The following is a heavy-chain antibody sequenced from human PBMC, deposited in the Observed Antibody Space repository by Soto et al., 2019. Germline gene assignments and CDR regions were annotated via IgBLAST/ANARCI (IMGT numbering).Heavy chain of an antibody. Sequence: QITLKESGPTLVKPTQTRTLTCTFSGFSRSTSGVGVGWIRQPPGKALEWLALIYWDDDKRDSPSLKSRLTITNDTSKNQVGLTMTNFDPVDTATYYGAHRPESYYYYGMDVWGQGTTVTVAS. CDR1: GFSRSTSGVG. CDR2: IYWDDDK. V-gene: IGHV2-5*02. J-gene: IGHJ6*02. CDR3: AHRPESYYYYGMDV.